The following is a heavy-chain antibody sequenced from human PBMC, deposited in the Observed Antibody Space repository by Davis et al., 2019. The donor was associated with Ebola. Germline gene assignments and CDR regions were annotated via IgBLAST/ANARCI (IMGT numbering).Heavy chain of an antibody. Sequence: PSETLSLTCTVSGGSISSYYWSWIRQPPGKGLEWIGEINHSGSTNYNPSLKSRVTISVDTSKNQFSLKLSSVTAADTAVYYCARATQTRLLGYCSSTSCKPYGDLLDYWGQGTLVTVSS. CDR2: INHSGST. V-gene: IGHV4-34*01. D-gene: IGHD2-2*01. CDR3: ARATQTRLLGYCSSTSCKPYGDLLDY. J-gene: IGHJ4*02. CDR1: GGSISSYY.